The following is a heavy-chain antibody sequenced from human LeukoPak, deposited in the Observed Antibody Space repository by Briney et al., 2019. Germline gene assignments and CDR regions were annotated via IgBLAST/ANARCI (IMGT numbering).Heavy chain of an antibody. CDR2: ISGSGGST. CDR3: ARGIRYFEAFDI. D-gene: IGHD3-9*01. Sequence: GGSMRLSCAASGSTFSSYSMNWVRQAPGKGLEWVSAISGSGGSTYYADSVKGRFTISRDNSKNTLYLQMNSLRAEDTAVYYCARGIRYFEAFDIWGQGTMVTVSS. CDR1: GSTFSSYS. J-gene: IGHJ3*02. V-gene: IGHV3-23*01.